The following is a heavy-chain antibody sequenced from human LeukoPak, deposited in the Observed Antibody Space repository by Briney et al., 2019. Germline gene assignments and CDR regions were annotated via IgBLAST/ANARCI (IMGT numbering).Heavy chain of an antibody. V-gene: IGHV1-8*03. CDR1: GYTFTSYG. CDR2: INPNNGNL. J-gene: IGHJ3*02. D-gene: IGHD1-26*01. CDR3: ARSDHNSWNAFDI. Sequence: ASVKVSCKASGYTFTSYGISWVRQATGQGLEWMGWINPNNGNLGYAQKFQGRVTITRNTPISTAYMELSSLTSEDTAVYYCARSDHNSWNAFDIWGQGTMVTVSS.